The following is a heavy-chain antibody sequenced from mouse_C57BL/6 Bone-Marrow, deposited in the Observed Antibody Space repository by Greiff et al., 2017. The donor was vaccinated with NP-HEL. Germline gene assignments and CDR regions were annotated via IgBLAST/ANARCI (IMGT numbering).Heavy chain of an antibody. Sequence: QVHVKQPGAELVMPGASVKLSCKASGYTFTSYWMHWVKQRPGQGLEWIGEIDPSDSYTNYNQKFKGKSTLTVDKSSSTAYMQLSSLTSEDSAVYYCARYGYYAMDYWGQGTSVTVSS. D-gene: IGHD1-1*01. CDR3: ARYGYYAMDY. CDR1: GYTFTSYW. V-gene: IGHV1-69*01. CDR2: IDPSDSYT. J-gene: IGHJ4*01.